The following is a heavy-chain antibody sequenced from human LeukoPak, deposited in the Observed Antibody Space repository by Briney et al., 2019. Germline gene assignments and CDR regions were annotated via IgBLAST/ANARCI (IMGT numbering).Heavy chain of an antibody. J-gene: IGHJ6*02. Sequence: SETLSLTCTVSGGSISSYYWSWIRQPPGKGLEWIGYIYYSGSTNYTPSLKRRVSISVDTSKNQFSLKLSSVTAADTAVYYCARNGYGDYYYYGMDVWGQGTTVTVSS. CDR2: IYYSGST. D-gene: IGHD4-17*01. V-gene: IGHV4-59*01. CDR1: GGSISSYY. CDR3: ARNGYGDYYYYGMDV.